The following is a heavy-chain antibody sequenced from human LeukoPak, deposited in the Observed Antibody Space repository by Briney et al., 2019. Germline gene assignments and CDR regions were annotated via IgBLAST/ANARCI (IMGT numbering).Heavy chain of an antibody. J-gene: IGHJ4*02. CDR1: GGSISSYY. CDR2: IYYSGRT. D-gene: IGHD4-17*01. Sequence: SETLSLTCTISGGSISSYYWSWIRQPPGKGLEWIGYIYYSGRTNYNPSLKSRVTISVDTSKNQFSLKLSSVTAADTAVYYCASLGQYGDPFDYWGQGTLVTVSS. CDR3: ASLGQYGDPFDY. V-gene: IGHV4-59*08.